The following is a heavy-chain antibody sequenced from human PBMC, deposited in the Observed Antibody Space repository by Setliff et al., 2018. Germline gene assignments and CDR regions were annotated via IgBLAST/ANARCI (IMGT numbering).Heavy chain of an antibody. Sequence: PGGSLRLSCAASGVTFSAHYRDWLRQAPVKGLEWGGLIRNKDNSDTTEYAAYVKGRFTISIDDSKNSLYLQMNGLKTEDRYVYYCARLRRCGGRVVCPPGRYVDVWGQGTTVTVSS. CDR1: GVTFSAHY. D-gene: IGHD2-15*01. J-gene: IGHJ6*02. CDR2: IRNKDNSDTT. CDR3: ARLRRCGGRVVCPPGRYVDV. V-gene: IGHV3-72*01.